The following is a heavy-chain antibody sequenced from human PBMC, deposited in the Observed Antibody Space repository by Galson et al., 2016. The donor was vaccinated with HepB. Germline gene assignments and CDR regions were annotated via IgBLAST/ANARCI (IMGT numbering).Heavy chain of an antibody. CDR1: GFTFSSYG. D-gene: IGHD2-2*03. CDR3: ARVDYTGYDLDAFEI. J-gene: IGHJ3*02. CDR2: IWYDGSKR. V-gene: IGHV3-33*01. Sequence: SLRLSCAGSGFTFSSYGLNWVRQAPGKGLEWVAVIWYDGSKRYYADSVQGRFTISRDNSKNTVYLDMNSLRTEDTAVYYCARVDYTGYDLDAFEIWGQGTTVIVSS.